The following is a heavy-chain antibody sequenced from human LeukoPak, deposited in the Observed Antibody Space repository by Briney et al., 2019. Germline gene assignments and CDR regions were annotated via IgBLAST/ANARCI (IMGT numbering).Heavy chain of an antibody. Sequence: GESLKISCKVSGYSFTSYWIGWVRQMPGKGLEWMGIIYPGDSDTRYSPSFQGQVTISADKSISTAYLQWSSLKASDTAMYYCARYKRLWGATTGACDIWGQGTMVTVSS. J-gene: IGHJ3*02. CDR3: ARYKRLWGATTGACDI. D-gene: IGHD1-26*01. V-gene: IGHV5-51*01. CDR1: GYSFTSYW. CDR2: IYPGDSDT.